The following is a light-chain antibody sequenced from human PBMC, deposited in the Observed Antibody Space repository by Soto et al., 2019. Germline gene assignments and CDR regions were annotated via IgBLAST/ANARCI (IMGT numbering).Light chain of an antibody. J-gene: IGLJ1*01. CDR2: DVS. V-gene: IGLV2-14*03. CDR3: TSYTSSSTYV. Sequence: QSVLTQPASVPGSPGQSMTIFCTGTSSDVGSYNYVSWYQQHPGRAPKLMIYDVSSRPSGVSNRFSGSKSGNTASLTISGLQAEDEADYFCTSYTSSSTYVFGTGTKVTVL. CDR1: SSDVGSYNY.